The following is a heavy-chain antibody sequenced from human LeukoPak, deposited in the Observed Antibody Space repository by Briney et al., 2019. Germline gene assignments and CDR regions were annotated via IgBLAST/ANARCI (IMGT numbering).Heavy chain of an antibody. V-gene: IGHV1-18*01. CDR1: GYTFTSYG. CDR2: NSAYNGNT. CDR3: ARGSSYYYDSSGPFGY. D-gene: IGHD3-22*01. Sequence: ASVKVSCKASGYTFTSYGISWVRQAPGQGLEWMGWNSAYNGNTNYAQKLQGRVTMTTDTSTSTAYMELRSLRSDDTAVYYCARGSSYYYDSSGPFGYWGQGTLVTVSS. J-gene: IGHJ4*02.